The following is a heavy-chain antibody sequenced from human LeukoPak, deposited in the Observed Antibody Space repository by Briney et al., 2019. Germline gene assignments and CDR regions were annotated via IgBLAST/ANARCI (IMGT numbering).Heavy chain of an antibody. Sequence: SETLSLTCTVSGGSIISSSYYWGWIRQPPGKGLEWIGSIYYSGSTYYNPSLKSRVTISVDTSKNQFSLKLSSVTAADTAVYYCARLLAVAGVDYWGPGTLVTVSS. J-gene: IGHJ4*02. D-gene: IGHD6-19*01. CDR1: GGSIISSSYY. CDR3: ARLLAVAGVDY. V-gene: IGHV4-39*01. CDR2: IYYSGST.